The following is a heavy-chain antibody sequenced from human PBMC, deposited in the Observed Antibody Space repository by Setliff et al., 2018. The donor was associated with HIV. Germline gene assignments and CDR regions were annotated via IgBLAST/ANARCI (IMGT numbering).Heavy chain of an antibody. D-gene: IGHD2-8*01. Sequence: SETLSLTCAVYGESFSGYYWSWIRQPAGKGLEWLGEINHSGRAKYNPSLKSRASISADTSKNQFSLRLTSVTAANTAVYYCARGAPYCNHGICHLFDYWGHGNLVTVSS. V-gene: IGHV4-34*01. CDR3: ARGAPYCNHGICHLFDY. CDR2: INHSGRA. J-gene: IGHJ4*01. CDR1: GESFSGYY.